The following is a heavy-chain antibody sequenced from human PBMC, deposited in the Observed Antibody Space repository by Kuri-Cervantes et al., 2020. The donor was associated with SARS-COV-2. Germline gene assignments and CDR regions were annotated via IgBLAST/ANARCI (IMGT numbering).Heavy chain of an antibody. V-gene: IGHV4-4*07. D-gene: IGHD5-12*01. CDR1: GGSFSSYY. Sequence: GSLRLSCTVSGGSFSSYYWSWIRQPAGKGLEWIGLIYTSGSTNYNPSLKSRVTMSVDTPKNQFSLRLTSVTAADTAIYFCAKYETDDYLCANFGRGSWFDPWGQGTLVTVSS. J-gene: IGHJ5*02. CDR2: IYTSGST. CDR3: AKYETDDYLCANFGRGSWFDP.